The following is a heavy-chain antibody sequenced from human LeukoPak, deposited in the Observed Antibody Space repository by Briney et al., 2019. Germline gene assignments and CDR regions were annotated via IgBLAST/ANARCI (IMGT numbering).Heavy chain of an antibody. CDR2: IIPILGIA. Sequence: ASVKVSCKASGGTFSSYAISWVRQAPGQGLEWMGRIIPILGIANYAQKFQGRVTITTDESTSTAYMELSSLRSEDTAVYYCARVSSPAGQGDYWGQGTLVTVSS. V-gene: IGHV1-69*04. D-gene: IGHD6-19*01. CDR1: GGTFSSYA. CDR3: ARVSSPAGQGDY. J-gene: IGHJ4*02.